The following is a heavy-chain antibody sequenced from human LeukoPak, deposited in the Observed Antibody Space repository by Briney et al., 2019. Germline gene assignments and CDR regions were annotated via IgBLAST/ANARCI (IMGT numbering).Heavy chain of an antibody. Sequence: PSETLSLTCTASGGSISSSSYYWGWIRQPPGKGPEWIGSIYYSGSTYYNPSLKSRVTISVDTSKNQFSLKLSSVTAADTAVYYCARHLLGANNGEIDYWGQGTLVTVSS. CDR1: GGSISSSSYY. V-gene: IGHV4-39*01. CDR2: IYYSGST. J-gene: IGHJ4*02. D-gene: IGHD1-26*01. CDR3: ARHLLGANNGEIDY.